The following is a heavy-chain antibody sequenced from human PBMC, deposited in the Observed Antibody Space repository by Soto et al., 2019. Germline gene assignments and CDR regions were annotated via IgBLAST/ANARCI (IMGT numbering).Heavy chain of an antibody. Sequence: VGSLRLSCVASGFTFSSYAVSWVRQAPGKGLEWVSAISGSGGSTYYADSVKGRFTISRDNSKNTLYLQMNSLRAEDTAVYYCAKDGGYSGYDSVHGFDYWGQGTLVTVSS. V-gene: IGHV3-23*01. CDR2: ISGSGGST. J-gene: IGHJ4*02. CDR1: GFTFSSYA. D-gene: IGHD5-12*01. CDR3: AKDGGYSGYDSVHGFDY.